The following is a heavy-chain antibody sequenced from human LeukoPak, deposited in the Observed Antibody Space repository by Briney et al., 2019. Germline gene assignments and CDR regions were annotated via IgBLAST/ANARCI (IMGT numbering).Heavy chain of an antibody. D-gene: IGHD6-13*01. Sequence: ASVKVSCKASGYTFTSYGISWVRQAPGQGLEWMGWISAYNDNTYFAQKLQDRVTMTTDTSTNTAYMELRSLRSDDTAVYYCARDQNVGQPVQKFWGQGTLVTVSS. J-gene: IGHJ4*02. CDR1: GYTFTSYG. CDR3: ARDQNVGQPVQKF. V-gene: IGHV1-18*04. CDR2: ISAYNDNT.